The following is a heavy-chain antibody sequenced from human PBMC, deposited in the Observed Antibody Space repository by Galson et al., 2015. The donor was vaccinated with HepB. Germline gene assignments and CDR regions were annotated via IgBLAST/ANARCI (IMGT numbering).Heavy chain of an antibody. J-gene: IGHJ4*02. CDR2: IWHDGTNE. CDR1: GFAFSTYG. V-gene: IGHV3-33*01. D-gene: IGHD5-24*01. Sequence: SLRLSCAASGFAFSTYGMNWVRQAPGKGLEWVALIWHDGTNEDYVESVKGRFTISRDNSKNTLYLEMNSLRAEDTAVYYCAREIKGRWYYFEFWGQGTLVTVSS. CDR3: AREIKGRWYYFEF.